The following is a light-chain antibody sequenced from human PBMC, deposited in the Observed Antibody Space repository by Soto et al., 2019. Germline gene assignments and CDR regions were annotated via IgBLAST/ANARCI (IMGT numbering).Light chain of an antibody. CDR2: GAS. J-gene: IGKJ1*01. V-gene: IGKV3-20*01. CDR1: QSVSNNF. CDR3: QQYGSSPRT. Sequence: EIVLTQSPGTLSLSPGERATLSCRASQSVSNNFLAWYQQKPGQAPRLLIYGASSRATGIPDRFSGSGSGTGFTLTISSLEPEDFAVYYCQQYGSSPRTFGQGTKVEIK.